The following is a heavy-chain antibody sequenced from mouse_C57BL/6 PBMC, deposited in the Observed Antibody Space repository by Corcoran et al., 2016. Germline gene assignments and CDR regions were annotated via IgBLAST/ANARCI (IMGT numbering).Heavy chain of an antibody. CDR3: ARSGDGYYEYFDV. D-gene: IGHD2-3*01. V-gene: IGHV1-85*01. CDR2: IYPRDGST. J-gene: IGHJ1*03. Sequence: QVQLQQSGPELVKPGASVKLSCKASGYTFTSYDINWVKQRPGQGLEWIGWIYPRDGSTKYNEKFKGKATLTVDTSSSTAYMELHSLTSEDSAVYFCARSGDGYYEYFDVWGTGTTVTVSS. CDR1: GYTFTSYD.